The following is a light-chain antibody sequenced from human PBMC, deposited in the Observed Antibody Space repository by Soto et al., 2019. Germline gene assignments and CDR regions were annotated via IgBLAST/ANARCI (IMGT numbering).Light chain of an antibody. CDR1: QSINGNF. CDR2: AAS. Sequence: EVVLTQSPGTLSLSPGERATLSCRASQSINGNFLVWYQQKLGQAPRLLIFAASSRATGIPDRFSGSGSGTDFTTAISRLDPEDFAVYYCKQHSTSQSLTFGKGTKVEV. V-gene: IGKV3-20*01. CDR3: KQHSTSQSLT. J-gene: IGKJ1*01.